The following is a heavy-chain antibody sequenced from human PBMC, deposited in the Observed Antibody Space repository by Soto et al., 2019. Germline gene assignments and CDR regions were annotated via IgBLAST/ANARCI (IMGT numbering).Heavy chain of an antibody. D-gene: IGHD5-18*01. CDR3: AKDYDTAMEEYYFDY. Sequence: HPGGSLRLSCAASGFTFSSYGMHWVRQAPGKGLEWVAVISYDGSNKYYADSVKGRFTISRDNSKNTLYLQMNSLRAEDTAVNYCAKDYDTAMEEYYFDYWGQGTLVTVSS. V-gene: IGHV3-30*18. CDR2: ISYDGSNK. CDR1: GFTFSSYG. J-gene: IGHJ4*02.